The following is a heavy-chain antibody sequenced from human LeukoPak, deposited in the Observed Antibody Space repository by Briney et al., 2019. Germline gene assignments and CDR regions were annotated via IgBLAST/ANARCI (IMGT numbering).Heavy chain of an antibody. J-gene: IGHJ4*02. Sequence: PGRSLRLSCEASGFTFDNYAMHWVRQAPGKGLEWVSGLSWNSGALGYADSVRGRFTISRDNAKNSLYLQMNSLTAEDTALYYCTKAESSTFYYGSFDSCGQGTLVTVSS. CDR3: TKAESSTFYYGSFDS. CDR1: GFTFDNYA. CDR2: LSWNSGAL. V-gene: IGHV3-9*01. D-gene: IGHD2-2*01.